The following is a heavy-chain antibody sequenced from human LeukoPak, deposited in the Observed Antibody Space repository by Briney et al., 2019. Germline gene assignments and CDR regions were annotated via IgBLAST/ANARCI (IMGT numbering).Heavy chain of an antibody. Sequence: SETLSLTCTVSGGSISSGDYYWSWIRQPPGKGLEWIVYIYYSGSTYYNPPLKSRVTISVDTSKNQFSLKLSSVTAADTAVYYCARVGGTYYYDSSGSIDYWGQGTLVTVSS. CDR2: IYYSGST. CDR1: GGSISSGDYY. V-gene: IGHV4-30-4*01. J-gene: IGHJ4*02. D-gene: IGHD3-22*01. CDR3: ARVGGTYYYDSSGSIDY.